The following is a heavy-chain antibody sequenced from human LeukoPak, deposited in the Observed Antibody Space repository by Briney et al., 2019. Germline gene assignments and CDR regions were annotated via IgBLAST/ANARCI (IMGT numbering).Heavy chain of an antibody. CDR1: GFTFSSYA. CDR3: ARSVATPRGAGFDP. CDR2: ISYDGSNK. V-gene: IGHV3-30*04. Sequence: GGSLRLSCAASGFTFSSYAMHWFRQAPGKGREGGAVISYDGSNKYYADSVKGRFTISRDNSKNTLYLQMNSLRAEDTAVYYCARSVATPRGAGFDPWGQGTLVTVSS. J-gene: IGHJ5*02. D-gene: IGHD6-6*01.